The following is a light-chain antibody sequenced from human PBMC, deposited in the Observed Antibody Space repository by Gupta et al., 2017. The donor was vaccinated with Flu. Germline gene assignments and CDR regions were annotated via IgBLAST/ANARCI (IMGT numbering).Light chain of an antibody. CDR1: QSVSSY. Sequence: GTLSLSPGEGATPSCRASQSVSSYLAWYQQKPGQAPRLLIYGASSRATGIPDGFSGSGSGTDFTLTISRLEPEDFAVYYCQQYGSSPPWTFGQGTKVEIK. V-gene: IGKV3-20*01. J-gene: IGKJ1*01. CDR2: GAS. CDR3: QQYGSSPPWT.